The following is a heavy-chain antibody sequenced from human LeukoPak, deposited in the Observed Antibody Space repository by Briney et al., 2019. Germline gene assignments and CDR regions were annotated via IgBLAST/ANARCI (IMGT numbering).Heavy chain of an antibody. CDR2: ITRTGRI. J-gene: IGHJ4*02. Sequence: SETLSLTCAVYGGSFSGYYWSWIRQPPEKGLDWIGEITRTGRINYNPALKGRVTMSLDTSKNQFSLKLSSVTAADTAVYYCARDYRGWYYFDYWGQGTLVTVSS. CDR3: ARDYRGWYYFDY. CDR1: GGSFSGYY. V-gene: IGHV4-34*01. D-gene: IGHD6-19*01.